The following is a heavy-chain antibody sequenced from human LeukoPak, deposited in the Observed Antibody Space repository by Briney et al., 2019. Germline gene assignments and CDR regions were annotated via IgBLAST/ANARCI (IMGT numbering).Heavy chain of an antibody. V-gene: IGHV3-66*01. J-gene: IGHJ4*02. CDR2: IYSGGST. CDR3: ARGGSGWYPLNY. CDR1: GLTVSSNY. D-gene: IGHD6-19*01. Sequence: GGSLRLSCAASGLTVSSNYMSWVRQAPGKGLEWVSVIYSGGSTYYADSVKGRFTISRDNSKNTLYLQMNSLRAEDTAVYYCARGGSGWYPLNYWGQGTLVTVSS.